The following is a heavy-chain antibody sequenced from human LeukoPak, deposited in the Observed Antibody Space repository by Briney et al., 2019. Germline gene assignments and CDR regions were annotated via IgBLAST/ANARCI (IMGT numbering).Heavy chain of an antibody. CDR1: GFTFDDYA. CDR2: ISWNSGSI. Sequence: PGRSLRLSCAASGFTFDDYAMHWVRQAPGKGLEWVSGISWNSGSIGYADSVKGRFTISRDNAKNSLYLQMNSLRAEDTALYYCAKDRSYGSGKAWGAFDIWGQGTMVTVSS. CDR3: AKDRSYGSGKAWGAFDI. J-gene: IGHJ3*02. V-gene: IGHV3-9*01. D-gene: IGHD3-10*01.